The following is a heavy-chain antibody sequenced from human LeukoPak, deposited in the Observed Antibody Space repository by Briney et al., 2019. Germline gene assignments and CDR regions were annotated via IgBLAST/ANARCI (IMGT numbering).Heavy chain of an antibody. CDR2: IYYSGST. J-gene: IGHJ6*04. CDR3: ARDKWFGELLSGYYGMDV. D-gene: IGHD3-10*01. V-gene: IGHV4-31*03. CDR1: GGSISSGGYY. Sequence: SETLSLTCTVSGGSISSGGYYWSWIRQHPGKGLEWIGYIYYSGSTYYNPSLKSRVTISVDTSKNQFSLKLSSVTAADTAVYYCARDKWFGELLSGYYGMDVWAKGPRSPSPQ.